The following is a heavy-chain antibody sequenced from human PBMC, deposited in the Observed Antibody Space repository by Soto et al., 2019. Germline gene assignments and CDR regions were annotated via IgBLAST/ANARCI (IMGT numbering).Heavy chain of an antibody. Sequence: ASVKVSCKASGGTFSSYAISWVRQAPGQGLEWMGGIIPIFGTANYAQKFQGRVTITADESTSTAYMELSSLRSEDTAVYYCARDMWYYYDYYYGMDVWGQGTTVTVSS. V-gene: IGHV1-69*13. D-gene: IGHD2-15*01. CDR3: ARDMWYYYDYYYGMDV. J-gene: IGHJ6*02. CDR2: IIPIFGTA. CDR1: GGTFSSYA.